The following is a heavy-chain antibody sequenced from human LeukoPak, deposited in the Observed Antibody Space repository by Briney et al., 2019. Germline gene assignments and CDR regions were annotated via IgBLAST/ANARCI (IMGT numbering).Heavy chain of an antibody. J-gene: IGHJ4*02. CDR1: GYTFTSNY. D-gene: IGHD3-22*01. CDR3: AKRGSSGYDGY. Sequence: ASVKVSCKAFGYTFTSNYMHWVRQAPGQGLEWMGWINPNSGDTNYAQKFQGRVTMTRDTSISTAYMELSRLRSDDTAVYYCAKRGSSGYDGYWGQGTLVTVSS. V-gene: IGHV1-2*02. CDR2: INPNSGDT.